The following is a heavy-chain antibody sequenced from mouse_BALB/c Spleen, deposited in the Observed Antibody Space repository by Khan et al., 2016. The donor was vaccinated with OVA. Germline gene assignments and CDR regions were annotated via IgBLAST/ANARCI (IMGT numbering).Heavy chain of an antibody. V-gene: IGHV9-3-1*01. CDR1: GHTFTKFG. D-gene: IGHD2-10*01. CDR3: ARPPYFSYVLDN. CDR2: INTYTGEP. Sequence: QIQLVQSGPEVKKPGETVEISCKASGHTFTKFGMNWVKQAPGKGLKWMGWINTYTGEPTYADDFNGRFAFSLETSASTAYLQINNLKNEDTATYFCARPPYFSYVLDNWGQGTSVTVSS. J-gene: IGHJ4*01.